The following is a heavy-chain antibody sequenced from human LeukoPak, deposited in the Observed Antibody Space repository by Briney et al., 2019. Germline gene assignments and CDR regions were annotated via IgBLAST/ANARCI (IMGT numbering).Heavy chain of an antibody. V-gene: IGHV1-8*01. CDR3: ARGQVFCSSTRCPRWFDP. D-gene: IGHD2-2*01. Sequence: ASAKVSCKASGYTFTSYDINWVRQATGQGLEWMGWMNPNSGNTGYAQKFQGRVTMTRNTSISTAYMELSSLRSEDTAVYYCARGQVFCSSTRCPRWFDPWGQGTPVTVSS. J-gene: IGHJ5*02. CDR2: MNPNSGNT. CDR1: GYTFTSYD.